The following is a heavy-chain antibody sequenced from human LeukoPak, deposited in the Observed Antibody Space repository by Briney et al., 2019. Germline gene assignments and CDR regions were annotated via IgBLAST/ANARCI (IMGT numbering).Heavy chain of an antibody. CDR3: ARAAEVVTALFDY. CDR2: MNPNSGGT. V-gene: IGHV1-2*02. J-gene: IGHJ4*02. CDR1: GYTFTGYY. D-gene: IGHD2-15*01. Sequence: GASVKVSCKASGYTFTGYYMHWVRQAPGQGLEWMGWMNPNSGGTNYAQKFQGRVTMTRDTSISTAYMELSRLRSDDTAVYYCARAAEVVTALFDYWGQGTLVTVSS.